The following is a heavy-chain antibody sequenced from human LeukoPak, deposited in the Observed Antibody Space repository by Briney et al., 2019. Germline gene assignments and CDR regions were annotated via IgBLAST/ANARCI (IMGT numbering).Heavy chain of an antibody. V-gene: IGHV3-48*03. CDR3: ARDSPHYDYVWGRIDY. CDR2: ISRSGSTI. CDR1: GFTFSSYE. Sequence: GGSLRLSCAASGFTFSSYEMNWVRQAPGGGLERVSYISRSGSTIYYADSVRGRFTISRDNAKNSLYLQMNSLRAEDTAVYYCARDSPHYDYVWGRIDYWGQGTLVTVSS. D-gene: IGHD3-16*01. J-gene: IGHJ4*02.